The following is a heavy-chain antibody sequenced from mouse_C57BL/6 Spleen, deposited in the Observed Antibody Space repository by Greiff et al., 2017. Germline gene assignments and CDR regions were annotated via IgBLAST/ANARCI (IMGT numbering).Heavy chain of an antibody. V-gene: IGHV1-72*01. CDR2: IDPNSGGT. CDR1: GYTFTSYW. Sequence: VQLQQPGAELVKPGASVKLSCKASGYTFTSYWMHWVKQRPGRGLEWIGRIDPNSGGTKYNEKFKSKATLTVDKPSSTAYMQLSSLTSEDSAVYYCARDEGGTTVVWPSWFAYWGQGTLVTVSA. CDR3: ARDEGGTTVVWPSWFAY. J-gene: IGHJ3*01. D-gene: IGHD1-1*01.